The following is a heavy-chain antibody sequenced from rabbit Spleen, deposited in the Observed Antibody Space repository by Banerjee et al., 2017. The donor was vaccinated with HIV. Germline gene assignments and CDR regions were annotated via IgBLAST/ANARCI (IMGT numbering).Heavy chain of an antibody. CDR2: IYSDSGST. J-gene: IGHJ2*01. Sequence: QEQLVESGGGLVQPEGSLTLTCTASGFSFSSNYYMCWVRQAPGKGLEWIACIYSDSGSTYYASWAKGRFTISKASSTTVTLQMTSLTAADTATYVCARGGYGGFWYAFDLWGQGTLVTVS. CDR1: GFSFSSNYY. CDR3: ARGGYGGFWYAFDL. V-gene: IGHV1S45*01. D-gene: IGHD4-2*01.